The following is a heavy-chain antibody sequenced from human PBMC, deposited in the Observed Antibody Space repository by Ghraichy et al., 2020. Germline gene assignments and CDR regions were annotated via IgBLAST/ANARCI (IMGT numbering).Heavy chain of an antibody. CDR2: INHSGST. Sequence: SETLSLTCAVYGGSFSGYYWSWIRQPPGKGLEWIGEINHSGSTNYNPSLKSRVTISVDTSKNQFSLKLSSVTAADTAVYYCARGGTYCGGDCPDWYFDLWGRGTLVTVSS. J-gene: IGHJ2*01. CDR1: GGSFSGYY. V-gene: IGHV4-34*01. D-gene: IGHD2-21*01. CDR3: ARGGTYCGGDCPDWYFDL.